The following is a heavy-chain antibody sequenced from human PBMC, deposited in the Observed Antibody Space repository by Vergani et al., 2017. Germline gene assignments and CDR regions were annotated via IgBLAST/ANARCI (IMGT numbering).Heavy chain of an antibody. Sequence: EVQLVESGGGLVKPGGSLRLSCAASGFTFSSYSMNWVRQAPGKGLEWVSSISSSSSYIYYADSVKGRFTISRDNAKHSLYLQMNRLRAEDTAVYYCAREFKGSSGHYGMDVWGQGTTVTVSS. J-gene: IGHJ6*02. V-gene: IGHV3-21*01. CDR3: AREFKGSSGHYGMDV. D-gene: IGHD6-19*01. CDR2: ISSSSSYI. CDR1: GFTFSSYS.